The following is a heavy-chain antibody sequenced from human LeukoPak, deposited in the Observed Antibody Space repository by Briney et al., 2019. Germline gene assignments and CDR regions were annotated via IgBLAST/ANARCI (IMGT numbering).Heavy chain of an antibody. CDR3: ALSDVTAIYGMDV. Sequence: ASVKVSCKASGYTFTSYYMHWVRQAPGQGLEWMGIINPSGGSTSYAQKFQGRVTITADKSTSTAYMELSSLRSEDTAVYYCALSDVTAIYGMDVWGQGTTVTVSS. V-gene: IGHV1-46*01. D-gene: IGHD2-21*02. CDR2: INPSGGST. J-gene: IGHJ6*02. CDR1: GYTFTSYY.